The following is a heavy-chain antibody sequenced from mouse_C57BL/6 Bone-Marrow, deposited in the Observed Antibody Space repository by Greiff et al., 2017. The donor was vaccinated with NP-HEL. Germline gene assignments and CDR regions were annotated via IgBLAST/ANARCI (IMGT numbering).Heavy chain of an antibody. J-gene: IGHJ2*01. Sequence: QVQLQQPGAELVRPGSSVKLSCKASGYTFTSYWMDWVKQRPGQGLEWIGNIYPSDSETHYNQKFKDKATLTVDKSSSTAYMQLSSLTSEDSAVYYCARRIYYDYDGFEDWGQGTTLTVSS. V-gene: IGHV1-61*01. CDR1: GYTFTSYW. CDR3: ARRIYYDYDGFED. CDR2: IYPSDSET. D-gene: IGHD2-4*01.